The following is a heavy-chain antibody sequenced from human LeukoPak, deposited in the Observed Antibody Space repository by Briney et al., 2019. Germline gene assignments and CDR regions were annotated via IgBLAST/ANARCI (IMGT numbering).Heavy chain of an antibody. V-gene: IGHV3-66*01. D-gene: IGHD3-10*01. CDR3: ARDGERGYGSGSYFGYYYHGMDV. CDR2: IYSGGST. Sequence: GGSLRLSCAASGFTVSSNYMSWVRQAPGKGLEWVSVIYSGGSTYYADSVKGRFTISRDNSKNTLYLQMNSLRAEDTAVYYCARDGERGYGSGSYFGYYYHGMDVWGQGTTVTVSS. J-gene: IGHJ6*02. CDR1: GFTVSSNY.